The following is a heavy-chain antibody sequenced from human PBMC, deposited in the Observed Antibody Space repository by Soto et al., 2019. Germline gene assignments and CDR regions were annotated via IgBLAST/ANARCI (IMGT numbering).Heavy chain of an antibody. V-gene: IGHV3-7*03. Sequence: GVSLRLSCVASGFAFSSYWMSWVRQAPWQGLEWVANIKKDGSEEYYVDSVKGRFTISRDNSKTSLYLQMNSLRAEDTAVYYCARYCTSTSCYSRTHAFDMWGQGTMVTVSS. CDR1: GFAFSSYW. J-gene: IGHJ3*02. CDR2: IKKDGSEE. D-gene: IGHD2-2*01. CDR3: ARYCTSTSCYSRTHAFDM.